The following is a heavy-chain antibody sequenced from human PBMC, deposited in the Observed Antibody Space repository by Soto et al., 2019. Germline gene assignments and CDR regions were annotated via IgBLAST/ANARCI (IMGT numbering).Heavy chain of an antibody. J-gene: IGHJ5*02. CDR2: IYYSGST. CDR1: EESISRCY. CDR3: ARELLGRSVWFDP. V-gene: IGHV4-59*01. Sequence: SQIRSLTCSVGEESISRCYSNYLRKPPGKGLEWIGYIYYSGSTNYNPSLKSRVTISVDTSKNQFSLKLSSVTAADTAVYYCARELLGRSVWFDPWGQGTLVTVSS. D-gene: IGHD3-10*01.